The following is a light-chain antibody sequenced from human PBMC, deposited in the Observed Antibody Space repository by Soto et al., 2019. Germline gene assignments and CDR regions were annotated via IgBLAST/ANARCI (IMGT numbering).Light chain of an antibody. CDR2: EVT. V-gene: IGLV2-14*01. Sequence: QSALTQPASVSGSPGQSITISCTGTSSDVGGYNYVSWYQHHPGKAPKLMIYEVTKRPSGVSNRFSGSKSGNTASLTISGLQAEDEADYYCSSYTITTTRVFGTGTKLTVL. J-gene: IGLJ1*01. CDR1: SSDVGGYNY. CDR3: SSYTITTTRV.